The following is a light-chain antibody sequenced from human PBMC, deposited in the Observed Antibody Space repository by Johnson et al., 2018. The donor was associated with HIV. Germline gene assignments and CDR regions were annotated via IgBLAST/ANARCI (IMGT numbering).Light chain of an antibody. Sequence: QAVLTQPPSVSAAPGQKVTISCSGSSSNIGNNYVSWYQQIPGRAPKLLIYDNNKRPSGIPDRFSGSKSGTSATLGISGLQTGDEADYYCGTWDSSLSAGGVFGTVTKVT. V-gene: IGLV1-51*01. J-gene: IGLJ1*01. CDR3: GTWDSSLSAGGV. CDR1: SSNIGNNY. CDR2: DNN.